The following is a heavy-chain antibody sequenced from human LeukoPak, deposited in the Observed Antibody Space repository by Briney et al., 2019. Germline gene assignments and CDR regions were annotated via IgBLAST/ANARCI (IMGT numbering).Heavy chain of an antibody. CDR3: ARDPLQEMRWFDP. D-gene: IGHD5-24*01. V-gene: IGHV1-8*01. Sequence: GASVKVSCKASGYTFTSYDINWVRQATRQGLEWMGWMNPNSGNTGYAQKFQGRVTMTRNTSISTAYMELSSLRSEDTAVYYCARDPLQEMRWFDPWGQGTLVTVSS. J-gene: IGHJ5*02. CDR2: MNPNSGNT. CDR1: GYTFTSYD.